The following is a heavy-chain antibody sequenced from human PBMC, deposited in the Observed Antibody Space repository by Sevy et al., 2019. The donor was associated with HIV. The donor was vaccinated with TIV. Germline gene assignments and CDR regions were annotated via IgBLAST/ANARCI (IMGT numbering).Heavy chain of an antibody. CDR2: IQYDGSNK. Sequence: GGSLRLSCAASGFSFSSYGMHWVRQAPGKGLEWMSYIQYDGSNKDYADSVKGRFTISRDNSKNTLYLKMNSLRIEDTDGFYCVKEGGGEGGDHWGQGTLVTVSS. D-gene: IGHD2-21*01. CDR1: GFSFSSYG. CDR3: VKEGGGEGGDH. V-gene: IGHV3-30*02. J-gene: IGHJ4*02.